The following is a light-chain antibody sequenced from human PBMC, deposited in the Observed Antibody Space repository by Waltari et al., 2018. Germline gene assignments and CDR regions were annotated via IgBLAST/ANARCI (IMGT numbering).Light chain of an antibody. CDR2: AAS. J-gene: IGKJ1*01. V-gene: IGKV1-39*01. CDR1: QSISSY. Sequence: DIQMTPSPSSLSASVGDRVTITCRASQSISSYLNWYQHKPGKAPKLLIYAASSLQSGVPSRFSGSGSGTDFTLTISSLQPEDFATYYCQQSYNTPQTFGQGTKVEIK. CDR3: QQSYNTPQT.